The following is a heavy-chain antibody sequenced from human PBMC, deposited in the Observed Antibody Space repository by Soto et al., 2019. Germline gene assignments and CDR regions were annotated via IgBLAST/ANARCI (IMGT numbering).Heavy chain of an antibody. CDR3: ARHGPRVYYDNSDYYYYGMDV. CDR2: IYPGDSDT. D-gene: IGHD3-22*01. Sequence: PGESLKMSCKGSGYSFTIYCSGWVLQMPGKGLDWMGIIYPGDSDTRYSPSFQGQVTISADKSISTAYLQWSSLKASDTAMYYCARHGPRVYYDNSDYYYYGMDVWGQGTTVTVSS. V-gene: IGHV5-51*01. J-gene: IGHJ6*02. CDR1: GYSFTIYC.